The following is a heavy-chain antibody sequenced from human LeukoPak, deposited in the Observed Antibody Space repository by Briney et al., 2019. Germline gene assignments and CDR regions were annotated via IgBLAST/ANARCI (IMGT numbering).Heavy chain of an antibody. CDR3: ARIPAGVATRKGKLYYYYSYMDV. CDR1: GFTFSNHW. J-gene: IGHJ6*03. V-gene: IGHV3-7*01. D-gene: IGHD2-21*02. CDR2: IKQDGSDK. Sequence: GGSLRLSCVDSGFTFSNHWMSWVRQAPGKGLEWVANIKQDGSDKYYVDSVKGRFTISRDNAKNSLYLQMNRLRADDTAVYYCARIPAGVATRKGKLYYYYSYMDVWGKGTTVTVPS.